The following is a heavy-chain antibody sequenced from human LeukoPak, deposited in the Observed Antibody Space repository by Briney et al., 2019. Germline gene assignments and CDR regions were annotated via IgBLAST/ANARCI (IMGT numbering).Heavy chain of an antibody. D-gene: IGHD2-15*01. Sequence: GGSLRLSCAASGFTFSTYAMSWVRQAPGKGLEWVSTIDGSGLSTYYADSVKGRFTISRDNSKNTLYLQMNSLRAEDTAVYYCAKGVGWANSCYHYWGQGTLVTVSS. J-gene: IGHJ4*02. CDR3: AKGVGWANSCYHY. CDR1: GFTFSTYA. V-gene: IGHV3-23*01. CDR2: IDGSGLST.